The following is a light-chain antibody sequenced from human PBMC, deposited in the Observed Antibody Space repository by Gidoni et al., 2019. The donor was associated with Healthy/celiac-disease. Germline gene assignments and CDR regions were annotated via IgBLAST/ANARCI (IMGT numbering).Light chain of an antibody. CDR2: GNS. Sequence: QSVLTQPPSVSGSPGQRVTISCTGSSSNIGAGYDVHWYQQLPGTAPKLLIYGNSKRPSGVPDRVSGSKSGTSASLAITGLQAEDEADYYCQSYDSSLSGPNWVFGGGTKLTVL. J-gene: IGLJ3*02. V-gene: IGLV1-40*01. CDR1: SSNIGAGYD. CDR3: QSYDSSLSGPNWV.